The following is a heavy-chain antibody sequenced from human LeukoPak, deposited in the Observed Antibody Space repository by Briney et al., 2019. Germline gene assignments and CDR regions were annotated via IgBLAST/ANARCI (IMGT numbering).Heavy chain of an antibody. Sequence: SETLSLTCTVSGGSISSYYWSWIRQPPGKGLEWIGYIYYSGSTNYNPSLKSRVTISVDTSKNQFSLKLSSVTAADTAVYYCARDYFYDSSGVIWGQGTMVTVSS. D-gene: IGHD3-22*01. CDR2: IYYSGST. J-gene: IGHJ3*02. CDR3: ARDYFYDSSGVI. V-gene: IGHV4-59*01. CDR1: GGSISSYY.